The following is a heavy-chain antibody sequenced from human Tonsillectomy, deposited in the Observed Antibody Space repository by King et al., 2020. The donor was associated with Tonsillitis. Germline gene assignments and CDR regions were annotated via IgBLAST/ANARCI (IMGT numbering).Heavy chain of an antibody. Sequence: VQLVQSGAEVKKPGASVKVSCKASGYTFTSYYMHWVRQAPGQGLEWMGIINPSGGSTSYAQKFQGRVTMTMDTSTSTVYMELSSLRSEDTAVYYCAQPNGNYYYGMDVWGQGTTVTVSS. CDR3: AQPNGNYYYGMDV. V-gene: IGHV1-46*01. CDR2: INPSGGST. D-gene: IGHD2-2*01. CDR1: GYTFTSYY. J-gene: IGHJ6*02.